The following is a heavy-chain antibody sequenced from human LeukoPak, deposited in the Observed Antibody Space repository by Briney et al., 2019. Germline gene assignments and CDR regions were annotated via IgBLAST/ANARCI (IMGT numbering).Heavy chain of an antibody. CDR3: ARDHPVWWHPFDY. CDR2: IKQDGSEK. CDR1: GFTFSLYW. Sequence: GGSLRLSCAASGFTFSLYWMNWVRRAPGKGLEWVANIKQDGSEKNYVDSVKGRFTISRDNAKNSLYLQMNSLRAEDTAVYYCARDHPVWWHPFDYWGQGTLVTVSS. D-gene: IGHD4/OR15-4a*01. V-gene: IGHV3-7*03. J-gene: IGHJ4*02.